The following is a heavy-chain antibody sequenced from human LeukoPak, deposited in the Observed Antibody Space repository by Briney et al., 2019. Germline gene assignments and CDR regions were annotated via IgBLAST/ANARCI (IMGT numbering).Heavy chain of an antibody. CDR3: ARGDDSSGYYYLKWFDP. Sequence: ASVKVSCKASGGAFSSYAISWVRQAPGQGLEWMGGIIPIFGTANYAQKFQGRVTITADESTSTAYMELSSLRSEDTAVYYCARGDDSSGYYYLKWFDPWGQGTLVTVSS. J-gene: IGHJ5*02. D-gene: IGHD3-22*01. CDR2: IIPIFGTA. V-gene: IGHV1-69*01. CDR1: GGAFSSYA.